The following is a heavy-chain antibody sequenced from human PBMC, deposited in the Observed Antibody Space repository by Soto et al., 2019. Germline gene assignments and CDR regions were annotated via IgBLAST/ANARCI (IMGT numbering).Heavy chain of an antibody. D-gene: IGHD2-2*01. CDR2: TFYSGGT. CDR3: ANRKLPAAPFDF. J-gene: IGHJ4*02. CDR1: GGSISSSSSY. Sequence: TSETLSLTCAVSGGSISSSSSYWGWIRQPPGKGLEWIGSTFYSGGTYYNPSLKSRVTISVDTSKNQFSLKLSSVTAADTAVYYCANRKLPAAPFDFWGQGTLVTVSS. V-gene: IGHV4-39*01.